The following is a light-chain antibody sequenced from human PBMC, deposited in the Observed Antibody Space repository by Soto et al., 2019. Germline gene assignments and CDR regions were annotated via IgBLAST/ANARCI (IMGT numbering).Light chain of an antibody. J-gene: IGKJ1*01. CDR1: QSVSNR. Sequence: EIVMTQSPATLSVSPGERATLSCRASQSVSNRLAWYQQRPGQPPRLLIYRASARATGIPARFSGSGSGTEFTLTISSLQSEDFAIYYCQQSSDWPRTFGQGTKVEIK. CDR2: RAS. CDR3: QQSSDWPRT. V-gene: IGKV3-15*01.